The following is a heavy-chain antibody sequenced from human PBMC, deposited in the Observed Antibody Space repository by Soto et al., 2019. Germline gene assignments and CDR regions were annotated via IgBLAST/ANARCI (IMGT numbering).Heavy chain of an antibody. CDR2: IYPGDSDT. CDR1: GYSFTSYW. D-gene: IGHD2-2*01. Sequence: LGQSLKISCKGSGYSFTSYWIGWARQMPGKGLEWMGIIYPGDSDTRYSPSFQGQVTISTDKSISTAYLQWTSLKASDTAMYYCARHPEIGYCSSTSCYYPRFVWFHPWGQGTLFTVSS. CDR3: ARHPEIGYCSSTSCYYPRFVWFHP. J-gene: IGHJ5*02. V-gene: IGHV5-51*01.